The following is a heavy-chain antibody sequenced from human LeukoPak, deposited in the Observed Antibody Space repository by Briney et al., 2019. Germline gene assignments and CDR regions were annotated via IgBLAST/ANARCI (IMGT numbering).Heavy chain of an antibody. V-gene: IGHV1-3*01. CDR1: GYTFTSYA. D-gene: IGHD3-10*01. CDR3: ARERGDLLWFGELLYPFDY. J-gene: IGHJ4*02. Sequence: ASVKVSCKASGYTFTSYAMHWVRQAPGQRLEWMGWINAGNGNTKYSQKFQGRVTITRDTSASTAYMELSSLRSEDTAVYYCARERGDLLWFGELLYPFDYWGQGTLVNVSS. CDR2: INAGNGNT.